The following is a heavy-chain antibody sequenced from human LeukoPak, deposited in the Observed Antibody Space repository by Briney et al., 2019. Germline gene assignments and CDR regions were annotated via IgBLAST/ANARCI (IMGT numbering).Heavy chain of an antibody. V-gene: IGHV4-31*03. CDR3: ARVNYGSATKEDY. D-gene: IGHD3-10*01. CDR1: GGSISSGGYY. J-gene: IGHJ4*02. CDR2: IYYSGSD. Sequence: QVQLQESGPGLVKPSQTLSLTCTVSGGSISSGGYYWSLIRQHPGQGREWIGYIYYSGSDYYSPSLKSRVTISVDTSENQFSLKLSSVTAADTAVYYCARVNYGSATKEDYWGQGTLVTVSS.